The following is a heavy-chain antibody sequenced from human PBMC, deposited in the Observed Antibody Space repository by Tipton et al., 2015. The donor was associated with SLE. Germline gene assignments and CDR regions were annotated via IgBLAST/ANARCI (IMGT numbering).Heavy chain of an antibody. CDR2: INHSGST. J-gene: IGHJ4*02. CDR1: GYSISSGYY. CDR3: ARGPAFDY. Sequence: TLSLTCTVSGYSISSGYYWGWIRQPPGKGLEWIGEINHSGSTNYNPSLKSRVTISVDTSKNQFSLKLSSVTAADTAVYYCARGPAFDYWGQGTLVTVSS. V-gene: IGHV4-38-2*02.